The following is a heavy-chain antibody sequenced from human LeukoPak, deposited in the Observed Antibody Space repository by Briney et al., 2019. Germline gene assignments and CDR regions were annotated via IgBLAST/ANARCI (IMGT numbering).Heavy chain of an antibody. CDR3: ARVGGNSAFDY. CDR2: ISSSGSSI. V-gene: IGHV3-48*03. Sequence: GGSLRLSCAASGFTFSNYEMNWVRQAPGKGLEWVSYISSSGSSIYYADSVKGRFTISRDNAKNSLYLQMNSLRAEDTAVYYCARVGGNSAFDYWGQGTLVTVSS. CDR1: GFTFSNYE. J-gene: IGHJ4*02. D-gene: IGHD4-23*01.